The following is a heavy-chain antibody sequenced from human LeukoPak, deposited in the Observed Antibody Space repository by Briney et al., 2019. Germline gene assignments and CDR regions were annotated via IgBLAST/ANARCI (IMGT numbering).Heavy chain of an antibody. V-gene: IGHV1-24*01. CDR3: ATGDDILTGYPTLDY. Sequence: ASVKVSCKASGYTFTSYDINWARQAPGKGLEWMGGFDPEDGETIYAQKFQGRVTMTEDTSTDTAYMELSSLRSEDTAVYYCATGDDILTGYPTLDYWGQGTLVTVSS. CDR2: FDPEDGET. CDR1: GYTFTSYD. D-gene: IGHD3-9*01. J-gene: IGHJ4*02.